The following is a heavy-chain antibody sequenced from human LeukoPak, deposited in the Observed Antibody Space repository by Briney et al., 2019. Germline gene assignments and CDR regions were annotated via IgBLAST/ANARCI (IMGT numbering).Heavy chain of an antibody. CDR2: VYPDNSDT. J-gene: IGHJ3*02. V-gene: IGHV5-51*01. CDR3: ARIWLRAFDI. Sequence: PGGSLRLACKGFGYSFTNYWVAWVRQMRGKGLEWMGIVYPDNSDTRYSPSFQGQVTIPADKSISTAYLQWSSLKASDTAMYYCARIWLRAFDIWGQGTMVTVSS. CDR1: GYSFTNYW. D-gene: IGHD3-16*01.